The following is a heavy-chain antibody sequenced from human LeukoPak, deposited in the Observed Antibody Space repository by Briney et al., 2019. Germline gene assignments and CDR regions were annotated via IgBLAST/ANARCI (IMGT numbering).Heavy chain of an antibody. CDR3: ARGPPYGSGFFQTSVDRLKINDY. CDR1: GGSISSYY. CDR2: IYYSGST. J-gene: IGHJ4*02. V-gene: IGHV4-59*01. D-gene: IGHD3-10*01. Sequence: SETLSLTCTVSGGSISSYYWSWIRQPPGKGLEWIGYIYYSGSTNYNPSLKSRVTISVDTPKNQFSLKLSSVTAADTAVYYCARGPPYGSGFFQTSVDRLKINDYWGQGTLVTVSS.